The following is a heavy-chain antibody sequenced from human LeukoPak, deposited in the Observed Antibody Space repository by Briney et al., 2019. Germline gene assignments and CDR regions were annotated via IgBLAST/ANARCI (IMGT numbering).Heavy chain of an antibody. CDR2: IYHSGST. J-gene: IGHJ3*02. CDR3: AREYCTSTTCSDTFEI. CDR1: GDSISAYNW. V-gene: IGHV4-4*02. Sequence: SETLSLTCAVSGDSISAYNWWWSWVRQPPGKGLEWIGEIYHSGSTNYNPSLKSRVTISVDKSKNQLSLDLNSVTAADTAVYYCAREYCTSTTCSDTFEIWGQGTMVTVS. D-gene: IGHD2-2*01.